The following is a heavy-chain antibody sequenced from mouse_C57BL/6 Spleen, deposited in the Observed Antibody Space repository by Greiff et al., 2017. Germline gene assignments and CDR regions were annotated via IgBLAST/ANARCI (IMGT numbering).Heavy chain of an antibody. CDR2: IRNKANGYTT. D-gene: IGHD1-1*01. CDR3: ARSYYYGSSSFAY. CDR1: GFTFTDYY. Sequence: EVKLVESGGGLVQPGGSLSLSCAASGFTFTDYYMSWVRQPPGKALEWLGFIRNKANGYTTEYSASVKGRFTISRDNSQSILYLQMNALRAEDSATYYCARSYYYGSSSFAYWGQGTLVTVSA. J-gene: IGHJ3*01. V-gene: IGHV7-3*01.